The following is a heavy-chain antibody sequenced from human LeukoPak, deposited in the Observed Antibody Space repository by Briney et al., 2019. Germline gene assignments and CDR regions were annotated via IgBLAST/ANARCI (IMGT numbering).Heavy chain of an antibody. CDR2: ISGSGGST. CDR1: GFTFGSYA. V-gene: IGHV3-23*01. D-gene: IGHD6-19*01. Sequence: PGGSLILPCAASGFTFGSYAMYWVRQAPGKGLEWVSGISGSGGSTFYADSVKGRFTISRDNSENTVYLQMNSLRADDTAVYYCAKTTAGYSSGRYPGWPVDYWGQGTLVTVSS. CDR3: AKTTAGYSSGRYPGWPVDY. J-gene: IGHJ4*02.